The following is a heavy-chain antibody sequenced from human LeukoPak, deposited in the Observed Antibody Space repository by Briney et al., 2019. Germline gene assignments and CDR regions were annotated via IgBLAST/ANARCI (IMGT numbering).Heavy chain of an antibody. J-gene: IGHJ4*03. Sequence: SETLSLTCAVYGESFSAYYWSWIRQSPGKGLEWIAEINHRGDTNYNPSVKSRVTISIDTSKNQFSLKVRSLTAADTAVYYCARGPTISETGYFDCWGQGTLVTVSS. D-gene: IGHD1-1*01. V-gene: IGHV4-34*01. CDR3: ARGPTISETGYFDC. CDR2: INHRGDT. CDR1: GESFSAYY.